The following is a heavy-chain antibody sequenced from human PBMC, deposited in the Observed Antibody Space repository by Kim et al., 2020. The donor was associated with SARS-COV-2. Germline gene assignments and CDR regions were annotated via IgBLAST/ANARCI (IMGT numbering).Heavy chain of an antibody. CDR2: IIPILGIA. CDR1: GGTFSSYA. V-gene: IGHV1-69*04. J-gene: IGHJ5*02. CDR3: AGNRRGRYCSGGSCYTTSPQPHCVVDP. D-gene: IGHD2-15*01. Sequence: SVKVSCKASGGTFSSYAISWVRQAPGQGLEWMGRIIPILGIANYAQKFQGRVTITADKSTSTAYMELSSLRSEDTAVYYCAGNRRGRYCSGGSCYTTSPQPHCVVDPWGQGTLVTVSS.